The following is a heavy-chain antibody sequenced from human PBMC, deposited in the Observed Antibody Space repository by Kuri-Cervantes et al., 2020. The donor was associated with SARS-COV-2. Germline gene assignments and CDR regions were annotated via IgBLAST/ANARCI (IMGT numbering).Heavy chain of an antibody. Sequence: GGSLRLSCAASGFTFSSYGMHWVRQAPGKGLEWVAFIRYDGSNKYYADSVKGRFTISRDNSKNTLYLQMNSLRAEDTAVYYCAKTAGSGSYHYYYYYMDVWGKGTTVTSP. J-gene: IGHJ6*03. CDR1: GFTFSSYG. CDR3: AKTAGSGSYHYYYYYMDV. D-gene: IGHD1-26*01. CDR2: IRYDGSNK. V-gene: IGHV3-30*02.